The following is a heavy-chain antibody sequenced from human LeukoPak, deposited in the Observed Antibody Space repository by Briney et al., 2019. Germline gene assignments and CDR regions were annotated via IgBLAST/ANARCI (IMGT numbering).Heavy chain of an antibody. CDR1: GFAFSTYS. V-gene: IGHV3-23*01. J-gene: IGHJ4*02. CDR2: ISGSGGIT. Sequence: GGSLRLSCAASGFAFSTYSMSWVRQAPGKGLEWVSVISGSGGITYYADPVKGRFTISRDTSKNTVYLHMNSLRPDDTATYYCARAILLTGSEYYFDSWGQGTLVTVSS. D-gene: IGHD3-9*01. CDR3: ARAILLTGSEYYFDS.